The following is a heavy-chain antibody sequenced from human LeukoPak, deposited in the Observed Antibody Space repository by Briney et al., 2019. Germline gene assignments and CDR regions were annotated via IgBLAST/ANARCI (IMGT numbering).Heavy chain of an antibody. J-gene: IGHJ3*02. D-gene: IGHD2-15*01. Sequence: PGGSLGLSCAASGFTFSTNWMYWVRQAPGKGLVWVSRINSDGRSMGYADSVKGRFTISRDNAYNTPYLQMNSLRAEDTALYYCASGGRVGDIFDIWGQGTMVRVSS. CDR1: GFTFSTNW. V-gene: IGHV3-74*01. CDR2: INSDGRSM. CDR3: ASGGRVGDIFDI.